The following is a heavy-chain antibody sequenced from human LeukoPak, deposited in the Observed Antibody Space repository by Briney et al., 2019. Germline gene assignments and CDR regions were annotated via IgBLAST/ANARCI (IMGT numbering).Heavy chain of an antibody. V-gene: IGHV3-23*01. Sequence: GGSLRLSCAASGFTFTGYAMSWVRQAPGKGLEWVSAISGSGATRYYADSVKGRFTISRDNSKNTLYLQMNSLRAEDTAVYYCAKNPWRDNSGYYYFDYWGQGTLVTVSS. CDR3: AKNPWRDNSGYYYFDY. CDR1: GFTFTGYA. J-gene: IGHJ4*02. CDR2: ISGSGATR. D-gene: IGHD3-22*01.